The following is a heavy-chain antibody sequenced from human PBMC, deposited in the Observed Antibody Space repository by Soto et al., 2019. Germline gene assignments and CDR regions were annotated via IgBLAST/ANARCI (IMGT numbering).Heavy chain of an antibody. CDR3: AGDMYSRSWFSGSCSGGMDV. D-gene: IGHD6-13*01. CDR1: GFTFSSYG. CDR2: IWYDGSNK. Sequence: RRLSCAASGFTFSSYGMHWVRQAPGKGLEWVAVIWYDGSNKYYADSVKGRFTISRDNSKNTLYLQMNSLRAEDTAVYYCAGDMYSRSWFSGSCSGGMDVCGQGTPVTVS. J-gene: IGHJ6*02. V-gene: IGHV3-33*01.